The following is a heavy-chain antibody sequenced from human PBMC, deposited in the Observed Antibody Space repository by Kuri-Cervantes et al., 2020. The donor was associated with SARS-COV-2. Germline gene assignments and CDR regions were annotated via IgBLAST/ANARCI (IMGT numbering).Heavy chain of an antibody. CDR3: AKDRRFGARSGVAGAFDT. Sequence: ETLSLTCAASGFTFSSYAMSWVRQAPGKGLEWVSAISGSGGSTYYADSVKGRFTISRDNSKNTLYLQMNSLRAEDTAVYYCAKDRRFGARSGVAGAFDTWGQGTMVTVSS. D-gene: IGHD3-16*01. J-gene: IGHJ3*02. V-gene: IGHV3-23*01. CDR1: GFTFSSYA. CDR2: ISGSGGST.